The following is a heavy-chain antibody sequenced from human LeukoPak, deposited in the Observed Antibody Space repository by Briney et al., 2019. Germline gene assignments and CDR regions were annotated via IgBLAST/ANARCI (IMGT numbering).Heavy chain of an antibody. D-gene: IGHD4-17*01. CDR3: ARDQRGYGDSTGASKWIDP. Sequence: ASVKVSCKASGYTFTSYGINWVRQAPGQGVEWMGWISPYNGNTKYAEKVQGRVTITTDTSTSTAYMELRSLNSADTAVYYCARDQRGYGDSTGASKWIDPWGQGTLVTVSS. CDR1: GYTFTSYG. V-gene: IGHV1-18*01. J-gene: IGHJ5*02. CDR2: ISPYNGNT.